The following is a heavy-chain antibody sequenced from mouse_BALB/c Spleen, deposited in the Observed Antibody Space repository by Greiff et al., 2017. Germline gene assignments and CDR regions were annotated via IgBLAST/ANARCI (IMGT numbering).Heavy chain of an antibody. CDR3: AIYYGNYGYFDY. Sequence: VQLQQSGPGLVKPSQSLSLTCSVTGYSITSGYYWNWIRQFPGNKLEWMGYISYDGSNNYNPSLKNRISITRDTSKNQFFLKLNSVTTEDTATYYCAIYYGNYGYFDYWGQGTTLTVSS. CDR1: GYSITSGYY. CDR2: ISYDGSN. V-gene: IGHV3-6*02. D-gene: IGHD2-1*01. J-gene: IGHJ2*01.